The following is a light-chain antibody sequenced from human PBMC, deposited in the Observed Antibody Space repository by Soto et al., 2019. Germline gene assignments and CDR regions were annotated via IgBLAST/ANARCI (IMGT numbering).Light chain of an antibody. J-gene: IGKJ1*01. Sequence: EIVLTQSPDTLSLSPGERATLACRASQSVSSYVDWYQQKPGQAPRILIDGASTRATGSPDRFSGSGAGTDFTLTSSRLEPEDFAVYSCQQYGSATGTFGQGTKVDIK. CDR2: GAS. CDR1: QSVSSY. CDR3: QQYGSATGT. V-gene: IGKV3-20*01.